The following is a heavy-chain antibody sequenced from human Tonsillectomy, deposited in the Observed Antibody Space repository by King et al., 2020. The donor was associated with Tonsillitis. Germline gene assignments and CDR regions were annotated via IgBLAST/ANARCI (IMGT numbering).Heavy chain of an antibody. Sequence: QLVQSGGGVVQPGGSLRLSCASSGFDFSSYGMHWVRQAPGKGLERVAVISFDASRENYADSVKGRFTISRDNSKNTLYLQMNSLRAEDTAVYYCARERLYSSDCVIDYWGQGSLVTVSS. J-gene: IGHJ4*02. D-gene: IGHD6-19*01. CDR2: ISFDASRE. V-gene: IGHV3-33*05. CDR1: GFDFSSYG. CDR3: ARERLYSSDCVIDY.